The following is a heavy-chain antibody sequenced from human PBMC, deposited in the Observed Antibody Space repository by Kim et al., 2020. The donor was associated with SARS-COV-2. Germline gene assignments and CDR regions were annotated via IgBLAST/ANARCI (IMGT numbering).Heavy chain of an antibody. D-gene: IGHD2-2*01. CDR1: GGSISSGDYY. J-gene: IGHJ4*02. CDR2: IYYSGST. CDR3: ARFRQSAVPAAMYFDY. Sequence: SETLSLTCTVSGGSISSGDYYWSWIRQPPGKGLEWIGYIYYSGSTYYNPSLKSRVTISVDTSKNQFSLKLSSVTAADTAVYYCARFRQSAVPAAMYFDYWGQGTLVTVSS. V-gene: IGHV4-30-4*01.